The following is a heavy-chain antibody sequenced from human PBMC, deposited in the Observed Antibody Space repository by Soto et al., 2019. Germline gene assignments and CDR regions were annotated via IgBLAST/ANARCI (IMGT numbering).Heavy chain of an antibody. CDR2: IYDSESA. Sequence: QVQLQESGPGLVKPSQTLSLTCNVSGESISSGGYYWSWIRHHPRKGLEWIGYIYDSESAYYNPSLTSRVXXXLXXSKNHFARRLSSVTDADTAVYYCARASSSSSAADYWGQGTLVTVSS. V-gene: IGHV4-31*03. CDR1: GESISSGGYY. J-gene: IGHJ4*02. D-gene: IGHD6-6*01. CDR3: ARASSSSSAADY.